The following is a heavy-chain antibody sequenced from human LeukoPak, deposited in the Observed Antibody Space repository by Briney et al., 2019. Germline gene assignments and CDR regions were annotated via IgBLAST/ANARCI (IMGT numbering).Heavy chain of an antibody. CDR1: RFTFSSYT. J-gene: IGHJ4*02. CDR2: IKQDGSET. V-gene: IGHV3-7*01. D-gene: IGHD1-1*01. Sequence: PGGSLRLSCAASRFTFSSYTLHWVRQAPGKGLEWVANIKQDGSETSHVDSVKGRFTISRDNPKNSLYLQMNSLRAEDTAVYYCARDRGGVQLGYWGQGTLVTVSS. CDR3: ARDRGGVQLGY.